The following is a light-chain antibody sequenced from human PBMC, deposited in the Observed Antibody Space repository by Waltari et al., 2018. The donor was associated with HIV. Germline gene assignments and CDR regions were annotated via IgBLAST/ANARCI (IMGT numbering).Light chain of an antibody. J-gene: IGLJ2*01. CDR2: DVS. V-gene: IGLV2-14*01. CDR1: SSDVGGYNY. Sequence: QSALTQPASVSGSPGQSITIPCTGTSSDVGGYNYVSWYQPHPGQAPKLMIFDVSNRPSGVSNRFSGSKSGNTASLTISGLQAEDEADYYCNSYTSSSHVIFGGGTKLTVL. CDR3: NSYTSSSHVI.